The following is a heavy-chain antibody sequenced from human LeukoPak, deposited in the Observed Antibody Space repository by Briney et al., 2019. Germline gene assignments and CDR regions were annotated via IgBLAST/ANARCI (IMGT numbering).Heavy chain of an antibody. CDR2: ISAYNGNT. CDR1: GYTFTSYG. J-gene: IGHJ3*02. D-gene: IGHD3-10*01. CDR3: AQCFTDYYGSGSYYIGFDAFDI. V-gene: IGHV1-18*01. Sequence: ASVKVSCKASGYTFTSYGISWVRQAPGQGLEWMGWISAYNGNTNYAQKFQGRVTITADKSTSTAYMELSSLRSEDTAVYYCAQCFTDYYGSGSYYIGFDAFDIWGQGTMVTVSS.